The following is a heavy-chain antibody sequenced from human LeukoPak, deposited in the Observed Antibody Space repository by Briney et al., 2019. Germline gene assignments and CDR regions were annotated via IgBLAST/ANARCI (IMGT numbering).Heavy chain of an antibody. CDR1: GGSISSGAYY. V-gene: IGHV4-61*02. CDR3: ARGHYYDSSGYGHPIIDY. Sequence: SETLSLTCTVSGGSISSGAYYWTWVRQPAGKGLEWLGRIYATGSTNYNPSLKSRVTISVDTSKNQFSLKLNSVTAADTAVYYCARGHYYDSSGYGHPIIDYWGQGTLVTVSS. CDR2: IYATGST. D-gene: IGHD3-22*01. J-gene: IGHJ4*02.